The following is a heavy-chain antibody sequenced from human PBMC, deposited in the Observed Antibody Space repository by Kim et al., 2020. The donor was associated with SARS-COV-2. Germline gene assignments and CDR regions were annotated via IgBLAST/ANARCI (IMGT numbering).Heavy chain of an antibody. CDR3: AKDKGSIAPDYYYYGMDV. CDR1: GFTFSSYA. D-gene: IGHD6-13*01. J-gene: IGHJ6*02. CDR2: ISGSGGST. V-gene: IGHV3-23*01. Sequence: GGSLRLSCAASGFTFSSYAMSWVRQAPGKGLEWVSAISGSGGSTYYADSVKGRFTISRDNSKNTLYLQMNSLRAEDTAVYYCAKDKGSIAPDYYYYGMDVWGQGTTVTVSS.